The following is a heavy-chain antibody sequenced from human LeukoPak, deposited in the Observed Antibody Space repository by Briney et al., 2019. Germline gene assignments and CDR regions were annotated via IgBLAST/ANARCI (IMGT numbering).Heavy chain of an antibody. D-gene: IGHD2-2*01. Sequence: KTSETLSLTCTVSGGSISSYYWSWIRQPPGKGLEWLGYIYDNSNTNYNRSLKGRLTMSIDTSKHQLSLRLTSVTAADTAVYFCARGSTRPSWPGRVFDSWGQGTLVTVSS. CDR1: GGSISSYY. J-gene: IGHJ4*02. CDR3: ARGSTRPSWPGRVFDS. V-gene: IGHV4-59*01. CDR2: IYDNSNT.